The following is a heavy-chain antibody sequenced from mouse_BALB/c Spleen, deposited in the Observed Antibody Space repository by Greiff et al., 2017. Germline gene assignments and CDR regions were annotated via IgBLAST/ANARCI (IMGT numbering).Heavy chain of an antibody. D-gene: IGHD2-14*01. CDR2: IYPGDGST. CDR3: ARGGVRTWFAY. J-gene: IGHJ2*01. V-gene: IGHV1S56*01. Sequence: QVQLQQSGPELVKPGASVKMSCKASGYTFTSYYIHWVKQRPGQGLEWIGWIYPGDGSTKYNEKFKGKTTLTADKSSSTAYMLLSSLTSEDSAIYFCARGGVRTWFAYWGQGTTLTVSS. CDR1: GYTFTSYY.